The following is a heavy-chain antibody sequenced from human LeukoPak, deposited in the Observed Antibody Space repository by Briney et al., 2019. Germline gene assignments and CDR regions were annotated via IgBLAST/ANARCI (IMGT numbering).Heavy chain of an antibody. CDR2: INEDGTIK. V-gene: IGHV3-7*01. J-gene: IGHJ3*02. CDR3: ARDSGYNAFDI. Sequence: GGSLRLSCAASGFTFSTSWMTWVRQAPGKELEWLGNINEDGTIKNYVDSVKGRFTTPRDNAKNSLFLQMLSLRADDTAVYYCARDSGYNAFDIWGLGTMVTVSS. CDR1: GFTFSTSW. D-gene: IGHD5-18*01.